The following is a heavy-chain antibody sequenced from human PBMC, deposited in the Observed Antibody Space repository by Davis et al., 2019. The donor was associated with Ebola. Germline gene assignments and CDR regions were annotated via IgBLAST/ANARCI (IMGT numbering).Heavy chain of an antibody. J-gene: IGHJ4*02. V-gene: IGHV1-2*06. CDR3: ARVGVVLRFEGYFDF. Sequence: AASVKVSCKASGYTFTGYYMHWVRQAPGQGLEWMGRINPNSGGTNHAQKFQGRVTMTRDTSISTAYMELSGLTSEDTAVYYCARVGVVLRFEGYFDFWGQGTLVTVSS. CDR1: GYTFTGYY. D-gene: IGHD3-3*01. CDR2: INPNSGGT.